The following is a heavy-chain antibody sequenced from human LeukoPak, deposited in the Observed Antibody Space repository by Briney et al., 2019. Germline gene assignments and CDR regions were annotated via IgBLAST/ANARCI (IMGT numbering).Heavy chain of an antibody. D-gene: IGHD2-15*01. J-gene: IGHJ4*02. CDR2: ISYDGSNK. V-gene: IGHV3-30*18. CDR1: GFTFSSYG. CDR3: AKGSVVVAALDY. Sequence: GGSLRLSCAASGFTFSSYGMRWVRQAPGRGLEWVAVISYDGSNKYYADSVKGRFTISRDNSKNTLYLQMHSLRAEDTAVYYCAKGSVVVAALDYWGQGTLVTVSS.